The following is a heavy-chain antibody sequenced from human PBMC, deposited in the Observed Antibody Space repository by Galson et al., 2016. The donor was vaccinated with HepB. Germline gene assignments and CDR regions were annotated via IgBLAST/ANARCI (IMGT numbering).Heavy chain of an antibody. D-gene: IGHD5-12*01. CDR3: PIGRSPYIGFHIDY. V-gene: IGHV4-61*01. CDR2: ISYSGST. J-gene: IGHJ4*02. Sequence: SETLSLTCTVSGGSISSGSYYWSWIRQPPGKGLEWIGYISYSGSTNYNPSLKSRVTISVDTTKNQFSLKVSSVAAADTAVYYCPIGRSPYIGFHIDYWGQGTLVTVSS. CDR1: GGSISSGSYY.